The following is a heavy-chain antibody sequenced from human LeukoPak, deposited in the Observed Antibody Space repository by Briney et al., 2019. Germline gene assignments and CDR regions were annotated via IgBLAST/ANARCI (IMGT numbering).Heavy chain of an antibody. CDR3: ARDRRYCSSTSCSTFDY. V-gene: IGHV3-7*04. Sequence: GGSLRLSCAASGFTFSSYWMTWVRQAPGKGLEWVAGIRPDGGEKYYVDSVKGRFTISRDNAKNSLYLQMNSLRAEDTTVYSCARDRRYCSSTSCSTFDYWGQGTLVTVSS. J-gene: IGHJ4*02. D-gene: IGHD2-2*01. CDR2: IRPDGGEK. CDR1: GFTFSSYW.